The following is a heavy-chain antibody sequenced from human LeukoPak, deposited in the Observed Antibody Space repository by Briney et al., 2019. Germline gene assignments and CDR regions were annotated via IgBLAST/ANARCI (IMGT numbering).Heavy chain of an antibody. V-gene: IGHV3-23*01. CDR3: AKASSTHCFDY. Sequence: GGSLRLSCTASGFTFSNYGMSWVRQAPGKGLEWVSTFSVRSGASTYYADSVKGRFSISRDNSKNTLYLQMNSLRAEDTAVYYCAKASSTHCFDYWGQGTLVTVSS. J-gene: IGHJ4*02. D-gene: IGHD2-2*01. CDR1: GFTFSNYG. CDR2: FSVRSGAST.